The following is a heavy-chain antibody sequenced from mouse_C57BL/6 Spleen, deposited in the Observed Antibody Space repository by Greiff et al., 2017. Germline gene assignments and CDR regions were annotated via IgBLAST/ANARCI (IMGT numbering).Heavy chain of an antibody. CDR2: IYPRSGNT. D-gene: IGHD1-1*01. CDR3: ASYYYGSSFDY. CDR1: GYTFTSYG. V-gene: IGHV1-81*01. J-gene: IGHJ2*01. Sequence: VQLQESGAELARPGASVKLSCKASGYTFTSYGISWVKQRTGQGLEWIGEIYPRSGNTYYNEKFKGKATLTADKSSSTAYMELRSLTSEDSAVYFCASYYYGSSFDYWGQGTTLTVSS.